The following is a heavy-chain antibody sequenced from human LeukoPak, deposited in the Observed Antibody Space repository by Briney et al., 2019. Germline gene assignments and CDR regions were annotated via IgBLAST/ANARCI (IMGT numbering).Heavy chain of an antibody. Sequence: PSETLSLTCAVYGGSFSGYYWSWIRQPPGKGLEWIGEINHSGSTNYNPSLKSRVTISVDTSKNQFSLKLSSVTAADTAVYYCTRGRRPYYYDSSGQPLYYWGQGTLVTVSS. V-gene: IGHV4-34*01. J-gene: IGHJ4*02. D-gene: IGHD3-22*01. CDR2: INHSGST. CDR1: GGSFSGYY. CDR3: TRGRRPYYYDSSGQPLYY.